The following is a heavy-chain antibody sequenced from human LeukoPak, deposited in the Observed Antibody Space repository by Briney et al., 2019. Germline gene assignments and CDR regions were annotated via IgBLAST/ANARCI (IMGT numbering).Heavy chain of an antibody. CDR3: ARDPYYDSSGYAFDI. J-gene: IGHJ3*02. Sequence: GASVKVSCKASGYTFTSYGISWVRQAPGQGLERMGWISAYNGNTNYAQKLQGRVTMTTDTSTSTAYMELRSLRSDDTAVYYCARDPYYDSSGYAFDIWGQGTMVTVSS. CDR1: GYTFTSYG. CDR2: ISAYNGNT. D-gene: IGHD3-22*01. V-gene: IGHV1-18*01.